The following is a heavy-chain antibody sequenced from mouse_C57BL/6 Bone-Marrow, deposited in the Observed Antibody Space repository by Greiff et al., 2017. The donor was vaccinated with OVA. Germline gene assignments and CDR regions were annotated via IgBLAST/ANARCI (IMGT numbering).Heavy chain of an antibody. CDR2: IYPGDGDT. CDR3: ASLRTGFDY. CDR1: GYAFSSSW. D-gene: IGHD4-1*01. V-gene: IGHV1-82*01. J-gene: IGHJ2*01. Sequence: QVQLQQPGPELVKPGASVKISCKASGYAFSSSWMNWVKQRPGKGLEWIGRIYPGDGDTNYNGKFKGKATLTADKSSSTAYMQLSSLTSEDSAVYFCASLRTGFDYWGQGTTLTVSS.